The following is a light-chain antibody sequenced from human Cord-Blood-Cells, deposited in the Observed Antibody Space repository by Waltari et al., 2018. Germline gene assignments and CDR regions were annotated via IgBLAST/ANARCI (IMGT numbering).Light chain of an antibody. CDR2: GNS. Sequence: QSVLTQPPSVSGALGQRVTISCTGSSSNIGAGYDVHWYQQLPGTAPKLLIYGNSNRPSGVPDRFSGSKSGTSASLAITGLQAEDEADYYGQSYDSSLSGSVFGGGTKLTVL. V-gene: IGLV1-40*01. J-gene: IGLJ2*01. CDR3: QSYDSSLSGSV. CDR1: SSNIGAGYD.